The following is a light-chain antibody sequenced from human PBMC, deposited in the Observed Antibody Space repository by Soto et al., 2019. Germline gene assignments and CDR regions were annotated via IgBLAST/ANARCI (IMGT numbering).Light chain of an antibody. CDR3: QQYGGSHRIT. CDR2: GAS. Sequence: EILLKQSPGTLSLSAGERATLSCRASERLSSVYSAWYQQRPGQTPRLLIYGASNRATGIPDRFSGSGSGTDFTLIINRLEPEDVAIYYCQQYGGSHRITFGQGTRLEIK. V-gene: IGKV3-20*01. J-gene: IGKJ5*01. CDR1: ERLSSVY.